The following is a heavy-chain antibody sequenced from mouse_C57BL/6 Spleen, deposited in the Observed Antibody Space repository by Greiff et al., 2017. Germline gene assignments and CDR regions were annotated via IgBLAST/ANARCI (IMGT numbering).Heavy chain of an antibody. CDR3: ARSGGGYFSFDY. Sequence: QVQLQQPGAELVKPGASVKLSCKASGYTFTSYWMHWVKQRPGQGLEWIGMIHPNSGSTNYNEKFKSKATLTVDKSSSTAYMQLSSLTSEDSAVYYCARSGGGYFSFDYWGQGTTLTVSS. CDR2: IHPNSGST. J-gene: IGHJ2*01. V-gene: IGHV1-64*01. D-gene: IGHD2-3*01. CDR1: GYTFTSYW.